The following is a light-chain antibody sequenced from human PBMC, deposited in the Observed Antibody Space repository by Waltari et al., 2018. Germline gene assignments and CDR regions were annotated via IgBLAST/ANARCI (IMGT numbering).Light chain of an antibody. CDR3: HQYGNSPQT. CDR2: AAS. Sequence: EIVLTQSPGTLSLSPGERAPLSCRASQSISNSLGWYHQKPGQAPRLLIYAASTRATDSPDRFSGSGSGTDFTLTISRLEPEDCAVYYCHQYGNSPQTFGQGTKVEIK. J-gene: IGKJ1*01. V-gene: IGKV3-20*01. CDR1: QSISNS.